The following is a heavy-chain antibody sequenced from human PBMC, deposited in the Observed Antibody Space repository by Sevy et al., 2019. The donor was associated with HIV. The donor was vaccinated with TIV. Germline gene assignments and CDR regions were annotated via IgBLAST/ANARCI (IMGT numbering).Heavy chain of an antibody. J-gene: IGHJ6*02. CDR3: ARSRFLEWLPPSDTYYYGMDV. CDR2: ISAYNGNT. Sequence: ASVKVSCKASGYTFTSYGISWVRQAPGQGLEWMGWISAYNGNTNYAQKLQGRDTMTTDTSTSTAYMELRSLRSDDTAVYYCARSRFLEWLPPSDTYYYGMDVWGQGTTVTVSS. CDR1: GYTFTSYG. V-gene: IGHV1-18*01. D-gene: IGHD3-3*01.